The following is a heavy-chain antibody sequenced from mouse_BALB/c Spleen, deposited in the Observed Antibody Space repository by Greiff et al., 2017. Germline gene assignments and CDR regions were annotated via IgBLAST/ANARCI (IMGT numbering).Heavy chain of an antibody. J-gene: IGHJ3*01. CDR2: ISSGGGST. CDR1: GFAFSSYD. V-gene: IGHV5-12-1*01. D-gene: IGHD2-5*01. CDR3: ARHSNYASWFAY. Sequence: EVLLVESGGGLVKPGGSLKLSCAASGFAFSSYDMYWVRQTPGKRLEWVAYISSGGGSTYYPDTVKGRFTISRDNAKNTLYLQMSSLKSEDTAMYYCARHSNYASWFAYWGQGTLVTVSA.